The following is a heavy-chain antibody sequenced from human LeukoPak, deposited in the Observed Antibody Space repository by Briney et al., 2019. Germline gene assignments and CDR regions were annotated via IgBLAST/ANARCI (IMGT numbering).Heavy chain of an antibody. J-gene: IGHJ4*02. CDR3: ARTTYYYASSGYYPRAFDY. V-gene: IGHV4-34*01. D-gene: IGHD3-22*01. CDR2: INHSGST. Sequence: SETLSLTCAVYGGSFSGYYWSWIRQPPGKGLEWIGEINHSGSTNYNPSLKSRVTISVDTSKNQFSLKLSSVTAADTAVYYCARTTYYYASSGYYPRAFDYWGQGTLVTVSS. CDR1: GGSFSGYY.